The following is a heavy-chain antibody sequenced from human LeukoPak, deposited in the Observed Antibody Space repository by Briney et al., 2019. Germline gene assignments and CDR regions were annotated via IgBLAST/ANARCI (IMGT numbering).Heavy chain of an antibody. Sequence: SETLSLTCAVSGYSISSGYYWGWIRQPPGKGLEWIGSIYHSGSTYYNPSLKSRVTISVDTSKNQFSLKLSSVTAADTAVYYCARLLGRSSYNWNVAFDPWGQGTLVAVSS. J-gene: IGHJ5*02. D-gene: IGHD1-1*01. V-gene: IGHV4-38-2*01. CDR2: IYHSGST. CDR3: ARLLGRSSYNWNVAFDP. CDR1: GYSISSGYY.